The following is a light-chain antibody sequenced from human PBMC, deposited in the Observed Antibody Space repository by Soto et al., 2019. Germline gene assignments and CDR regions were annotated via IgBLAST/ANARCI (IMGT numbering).Light chain of an antibody. Sequence: EIVLTQSPGTLSLSPGERATLSCRASQSVSSNYLAWYQQKPGQAPRLLISGASSRATGIPDRFSGSGSGTDFTLTISRLEPEDFAVYYWQQYGSSLYTFGQGTKLEIK. J-gene: IGKJ2*01. CDR2: GAS. CDR1: QSVSSNY. CDR3: QQYGSSLYT. V-gene: IGKV3-20*01.